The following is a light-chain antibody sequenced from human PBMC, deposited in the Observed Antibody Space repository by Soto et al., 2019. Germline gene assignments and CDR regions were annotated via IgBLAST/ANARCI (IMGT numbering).Light chain of an antibody. V-gene: IGLV2-14*01. CDR1: SSDVGRYNY. CDR2: EVS. CDR3: SSYTSGSTWV. Sequence: QSALTQPPSASGSPGQSVTISCTGTSSDVGRYNYVSWYQHHPGKAPKVMIYEVSNRPSGVSNRFSGSKSGNTASLTISGLQAEDEADYYCSSYTSGSTWVFGGGTKLTVL. J-gene: IGLJ3*02.